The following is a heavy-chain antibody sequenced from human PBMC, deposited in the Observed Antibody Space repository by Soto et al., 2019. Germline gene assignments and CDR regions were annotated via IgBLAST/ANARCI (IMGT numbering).Heavy chain of an antibody. CDR2: ISSNGGST. V-gene: IGHV3-64D*06. Sequence: GSLRLSCSASGFTFSSYAMHWVRQAPGKGLEYVSAISSNGGSTYYADSVKGRFTISRDNSKTTLYLQMSSLRAEDTAVYYCVKDLGGVSNWFDPWGQGTLVTVSS. J-gene: IGHJ5*02. CDR3: VKDLGGVSNWFDP. CDR1: GFTFSSYA. D-gene: IGHD2-8*01.